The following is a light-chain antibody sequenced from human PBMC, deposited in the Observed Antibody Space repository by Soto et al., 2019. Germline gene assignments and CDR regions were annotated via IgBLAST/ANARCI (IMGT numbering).Light chain of an antibody. V-gene: IGKV3-11*01. J-gene: IGKJ2*01. CDR2: DAS. CDR1: QSVSSY. Sequence: EIVLTHSPATLSLSPGEIATLSCRASQSVSSYLAWYQQKPGQSPRLLIYDASNRATGIPARFSGSGSGTDFTHTISSLDAEDFAVDDCHQRSNWPRKTFGQGTEMEIK. CDR3: HQRSNWPRKT.